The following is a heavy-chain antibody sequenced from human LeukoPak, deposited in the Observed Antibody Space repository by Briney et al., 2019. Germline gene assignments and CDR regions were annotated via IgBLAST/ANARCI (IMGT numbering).Heavy chain of an antibody. CDR1: GFTFSSYA. J-gene: IGHJ4*02. Sequence: GGSLRLSCAASGFTFSSYAMSWVRQAPGKGLEWLSGISGDTYYADSVKGRFTISRDNSKNTLYLQMNSLRAEDTAVYCCAKDLTVTKQFDYWGQGTLVTVSS. V-gene: IGHV3-23*01. CDR2: ISGDT. CDR3: AKDLTVTKQFDY. D-gene: IGHD4-17*01.